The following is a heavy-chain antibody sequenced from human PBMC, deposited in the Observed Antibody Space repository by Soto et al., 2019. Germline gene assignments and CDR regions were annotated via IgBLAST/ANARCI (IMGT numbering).Heavy chain of an antibody. D-gene: IGHD1-26*01. Sequence: LTLSCTVSVVTFSSCGYYWSWILQHPGKDLVWIGDICCSGSNYYNPSLKSRVTITVDKSKNHFSLKLISVTAADTAVYYCARPFGAIDAFDIWGQGTMVTVSS. CDR1: VVTFSSCGYY. J-gene: IGHJ3*02. V-gene: IGHV4-31*03. CDR3: ARPFGAIDAFDI. CDR2: ICCSGSN.